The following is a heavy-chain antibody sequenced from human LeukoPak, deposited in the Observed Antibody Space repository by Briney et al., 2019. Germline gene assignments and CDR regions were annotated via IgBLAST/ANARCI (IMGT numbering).Heavy chain of an antibody. Sequence: GGSLRISCAASGFTFSSYSMNWVRQAPGKGLEWVSSISSSSSYIYYADSVKGRFTISRDNAKNSLYLQMNSLRAEDTAVYYCARASETYYDFWSDYWGQGTLVTVSS. CDR1: GFTFSSYS. CDR3: ARASETYYDFWSDY. J-gene: IGHJ4*02. D-gene: IGHD3-3*01. CDR2: ISSSSSYI. V-gene: IGHV3-21*01.